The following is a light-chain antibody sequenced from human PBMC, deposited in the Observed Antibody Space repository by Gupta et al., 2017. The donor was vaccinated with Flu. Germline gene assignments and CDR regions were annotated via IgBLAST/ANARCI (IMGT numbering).Light chain of an antibody. CDR2: AAS. J-gene: IGKJ1*01. V-gene: IGKV1-39*01. CDR1: KSVSSY. Sequence: PAALSASVRDKVTITCRASKSVSSYLTWYQHIPGKAPNVLIYAASILQSGVPSRFIGSGSGTDFTLTISGLQPEDSAIYYCQQTYNTPWTFGQGTKVEIK. CDR3: QQTYNTPWT.